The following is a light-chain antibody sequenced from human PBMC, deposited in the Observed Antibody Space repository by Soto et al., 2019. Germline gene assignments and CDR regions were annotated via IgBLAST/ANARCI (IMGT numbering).Light chain of an antibody. J-gene: IGLJ2*01. CDR2: DND. V-gene: IGLV1-51*01. Sequence: QSLLTQPPSVSAAPGQTVTISCSGGSSNIENNYISWYQQLPRGAPRLLIYDNDERPSEIPDRFSGSKSGTSATLGITGLQTGDEGDYYCGTWDAGLSAMVFGGGTKVTVL. CDR3: GTWDAGLSAMV. CDR1: SSNIENNY.